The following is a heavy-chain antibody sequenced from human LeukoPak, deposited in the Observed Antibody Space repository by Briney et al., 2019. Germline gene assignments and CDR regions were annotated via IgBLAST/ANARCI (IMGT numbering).Heavy chain of an antibody. Sequence: GGSLRLSCAASGFPFSSYAMSWVRQAPGKGLEWVSAFSGSADSKYYADSAKGRFTISRDNSKNTLYLQIHSLRVEDTAVYYCAKDRGSSWYTVPDAFDVWGQGTMVTVSS. D-gene: IGHD6-13*01. CDR3: AKDRGSSWYTVPDAFDV. CDR2: FSGSADSK. CDR1: GFPFSSYA. J-gene: IGHJ3*01. V-gene: IGHV3-23*01.